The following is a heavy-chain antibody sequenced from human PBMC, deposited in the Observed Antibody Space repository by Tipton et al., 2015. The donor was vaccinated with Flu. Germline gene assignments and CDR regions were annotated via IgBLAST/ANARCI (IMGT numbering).Heavy chain of an antibody. Sequence: TLSLTCTVSGASISSESYYWGWIRQPPGKGLEWIGNFYHSGSTNYNPSLKSRVTISLDKSKNQFSLNLSSVTAADTAVYYCARVGAVTMVRGLAFDAFDIWGLGTMVAVSS. CDR1: GASISSESYY. D-gene: IGHD3-10*01. V-gene: IGHV4-39*07. CDR2: FYHSGST. CDR3: ARVGAVTMVRGLAFDAFDI. J-gene: IGHJ3*02.